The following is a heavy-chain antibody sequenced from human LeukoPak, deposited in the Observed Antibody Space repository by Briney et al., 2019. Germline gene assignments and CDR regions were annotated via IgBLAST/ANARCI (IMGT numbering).Heavy chain of an antibody. V-gene: IGHV4-59*01. Sequence: PSETLSLTCTVSGGSISSYYWSWIRQPPGKGLEWIGYIYYSGSTNYNPSLKSRVTISVDTPKSQFSLKLSSVTAADTAGYYCARAADGYNLVDFDTGAREPWSPSPQ. CDR1: GGSISSYY. CDR3: ARAADGYNLVDFDT. CDR2: IYYSGST. J-gene: IGHJ4*02. D-gene: IGHD5-24*01.